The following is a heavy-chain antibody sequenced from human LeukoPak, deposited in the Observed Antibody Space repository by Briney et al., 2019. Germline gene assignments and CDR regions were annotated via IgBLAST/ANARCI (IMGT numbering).Heavy chain of an antibody. CDR2: ISSGSRDI. CDR1: GFTFSSHS. J-gene: IGHJ4*02. Sequence: GGSLRLSCAASGFTFSSHSMNWVRQAPGKGLEWVATISSGSRDIYYADSVKGRFTISRDNAKNLLYLQMNSLKPEDTAVYYCARVAEAAAFDSWGQGTLVTVSS. V-gene: IGHV3-21*01. D-gene: IGHD6-13*01. CDR3: ARVAEAAAFDS.